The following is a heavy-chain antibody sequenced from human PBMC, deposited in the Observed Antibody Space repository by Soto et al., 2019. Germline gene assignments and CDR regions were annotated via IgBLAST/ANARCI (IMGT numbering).Heavy chain of an antibody. CDR3: ARDLTWDTAMARTGFLDYYYGMDV. CDR1: GGTFSSYA. D-gene: IGHD5-18*01. CDR2: IIPIFGTA. J-gene: IGHJ6*02. V-gene: IGHV1-69*01. Sequence: QVQLVQSGAEVKKPGSSVKVSCKASGGTFSSYAISWVRQAPGQGLEWMGGIIPIFGTADYAQKFQGRVTITADESTSTAYMELSSLRSEDTAVYYCARDLTWDTAMARTGFLDYYYGMDVWGQGTTVTVSS.